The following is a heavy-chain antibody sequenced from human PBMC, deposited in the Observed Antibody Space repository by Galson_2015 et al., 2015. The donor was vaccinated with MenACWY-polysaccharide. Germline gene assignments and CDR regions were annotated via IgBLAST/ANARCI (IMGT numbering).Heavy chain of an antibody. Sequence: SLRLSCAASGFTFSNFWMTWVRQAPGKGLEWVSTISSSGGTTYYADSVKGRFTISRDNSKNTLYLQMNSLRAEDTAVYYCAKDTGSSPNDFWGQGTLVTVSS. CDR3: AKDTGSSPNDF. J-gene: IGHJ4*02. CDR1: GFTFSNFW. D-gene: IGHD1-26*01. CDR2: ISSSGGTT. V-gene: IGHV3-23*01.